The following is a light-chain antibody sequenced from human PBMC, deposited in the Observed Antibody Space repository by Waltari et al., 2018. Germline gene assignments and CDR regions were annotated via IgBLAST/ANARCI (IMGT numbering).Light chain of an antibody. CDR3: QSYDSSLSSSV. Sequence: QSVLTQPPSVSGAPGQRVTISCTGSSSNIGAGYDVHWYRHLPGTDPKHLISCNTNRPSRVPDRFSGSTSATSASLAITGLQAEDEADYYCQSYDSSLSSSVFGGGTKLTVL. V-gene: IGLV1-40*01. CDR1: SSNIGAGYD. CDR2: CNT. J-gene: IGLJ3*02.